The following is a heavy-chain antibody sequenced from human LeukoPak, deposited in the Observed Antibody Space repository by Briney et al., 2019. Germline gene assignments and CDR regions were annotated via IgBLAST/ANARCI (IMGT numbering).Heavy chain of an antibody. CDR2: INPNSGGT. CDR3: ARDDAYCGGDCYSRYYYYYYYMDV. CDR1: GYTFTGYY. V-gene: IGHV1-2*02. Sequence: WASVKVSCKASGYTFTGYYMHWVRQAPGQGLEWMGWINPNSGGTNYAQKFQGRVTMTRDTSISTAYMELSRLRSDDTAVYYCARDDAYCGGDCYSRYYYYYYYMDVWGKGTTVTVSS. J-gene: IGHJ6*03. D-gene: IGHD2-21*02.